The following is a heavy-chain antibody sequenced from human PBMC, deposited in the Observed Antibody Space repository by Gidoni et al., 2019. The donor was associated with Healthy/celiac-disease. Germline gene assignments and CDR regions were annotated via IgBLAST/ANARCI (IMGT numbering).Heavy chain of an antibody. V-gene: IGHV3-23*04. J-gene: IGHJ6*02. CDR1: GFTFRSYA. Sequence: EVQLVESGGGLVQPGGSLRLSCAASGFTFRSYALSWVRQAPGKGLEWFSAISGSGGSTYYADSVKGRFTISRDNSKNTLYLQMNSLRAEDTAVYYCAKVGYCSSTSCPNYYYYGMDVWGQGTTVTVSS. CDR3: AKVGYCSSTSCPNYYYYGMDV. CDR2: ISGSGGST. D-gene: IGHD2-2*03.